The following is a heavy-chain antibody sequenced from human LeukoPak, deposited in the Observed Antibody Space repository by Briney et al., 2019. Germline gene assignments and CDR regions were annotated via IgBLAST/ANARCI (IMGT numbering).Heavy chain of an antibody. CDR1: GYTFTVYS. CDR2: IDPNSGVT. V-gene: IGHV1-2*02. J-gene: IGHJ4*02. Sequence: ASVTVSCKASGYTFTVYSIHFMRQAPGQGLGFVGRIDPNSGVTNYAQNFQGRVTMTTDTSISTAYMELSRLTSDDTAVYYCAVSIQAPPIPAFDYWGQGTPVTVSS. D-gene: IGHD5-24*01. CDR3: AVSIQAPPIPAFDY.